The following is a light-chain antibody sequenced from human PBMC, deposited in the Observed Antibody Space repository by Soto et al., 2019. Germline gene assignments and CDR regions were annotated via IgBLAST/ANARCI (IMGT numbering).Light chain of an antibody. J-gene: IGKJ2*01. Sequence: DFQMTQSPSSVSASVGDRITITCRASQGIAGWLAWYQQKPGKAPTLLIYAASSLQSGVPSRFSGSGSGTDFTLTISSLQPEDFATYYCQQANSSPYTFGQGTKLEIK. CDR1: QGIAGW. CDR2: AAS. V-gene: IGKV1-12*01. CDR3: QQANSSPYT.